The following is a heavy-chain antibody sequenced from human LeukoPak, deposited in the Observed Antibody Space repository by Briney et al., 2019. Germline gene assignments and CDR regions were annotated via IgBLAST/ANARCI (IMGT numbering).Heavy chain of an antibody. CDR2: IKSKTDGGTT. V-gene: IGHV3-15*01. CDR3: TTKEYSEGFYFDY. D-gene: IGHD5-18*01. CDR1: GFTFSNAW. Sequence: GGSLRLSCAASGFTFSNAWMSWVRQARGKGLEWVGRIKSKTDGGTTDYAAPVKGRFTISRDDSKNTLYLQMNSLKTEDTAVYYCTTKEYSEGFYFDYWGQGTLVTVSS. J-gene: IGHJ4*02.